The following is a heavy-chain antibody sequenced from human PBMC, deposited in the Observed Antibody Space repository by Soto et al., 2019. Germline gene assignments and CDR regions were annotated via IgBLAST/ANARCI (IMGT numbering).Heavy chain of an antibody. CDR2: TSIDGNTK. J-gene: IGHJ4*02. D-gene: IGHD3-10*01. Sequence: QVLLVESGGGVVQPGRSLRLSCAASGFSFTFYDIYWVRQAPGKGLEWVAVTSIDGNTKYYADSVQGRFTVSRDNSKDTLYLEMTSLRPQDTAVYYCARNYGSALDYWGQGTPVTVSS. CDR3: ARNYGSALDY. CDR1: GFSFTFYD. V-gene: IGHV3-30-3*01.